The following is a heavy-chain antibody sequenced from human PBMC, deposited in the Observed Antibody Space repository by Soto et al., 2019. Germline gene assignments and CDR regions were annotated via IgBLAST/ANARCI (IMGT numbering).Heavy chain of an antibody. V-gene: IGHV3-30*18. CDR3: AKDQGSGFGDLAGKYYYGLDV. Sequence: SLRLSCAASGFTFSSYGMHWVRQAPGKGLEWVAVISNDGSNRYNADSVKGRFTISRDKSKNTLYLQMNSLRVEDAAVYYCAKDQGSGFGDLAGKYYYGLDVWGQGTTVTVSS. CDR2: ISNDGSNR. CDR1: GFTFSSYG. J-gene: IGHJ6*02. D-gene: IGHD3-10*01.